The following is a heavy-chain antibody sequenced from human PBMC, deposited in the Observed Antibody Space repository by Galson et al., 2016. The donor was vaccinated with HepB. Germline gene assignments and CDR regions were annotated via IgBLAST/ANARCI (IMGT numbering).Heavy chain of an antibody. V-gene: IGHV4-30-2*01. CDR2: IHHTGVT. D-gene: IGHD2-21*02. CDR3: ARIAMTTINYYFDY. J-gene: IGHJ4*02. Sequence: SWVRRAPGKGLEWIGYIHHTGVTYYNSSLQSRVALSVDRSKNQFSLTVNSVTAADTAVYYCARIAMTTINYYFDYWGQGTLVTVSS.